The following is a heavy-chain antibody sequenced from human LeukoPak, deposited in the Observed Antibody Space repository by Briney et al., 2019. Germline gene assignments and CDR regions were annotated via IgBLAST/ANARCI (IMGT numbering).Heavy chain of an antibody. CDR2: IKQDGTEK. J-gene: IGHJ4*02. V-gene: IGHV3-7*03. CDR1: GFSFTTYW. D-gene: IGHD4-17*01. Sequence: PGESLRLSCAASGFSFTTYWMGWVRQAPGKGLEWVANIKQDGTEKYYVDSVKGRFTISRDNSKNTLYLQMNSLRAEDTAVYYCAKGQRFYGEYYFDYWGQGTLVTVSS. CDR3: AKGQRFYGEYYFDY.